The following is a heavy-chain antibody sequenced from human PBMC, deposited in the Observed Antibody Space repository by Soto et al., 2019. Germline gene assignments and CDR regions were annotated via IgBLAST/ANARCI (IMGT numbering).Heavy chain of an antibody. V-gene: IGHV3-9*01. CDR2: ISWNSGSI. CDR1: GFTFDDYA. Sequence: EVQLVESGGGLVQPGRSLRLSCAASGFTFDDYAMHWVRQAPGKGLEWVSGISWNSGSIGYADSVKGRFTISRDNAKNSLYLQMNSLRAEDTALYYCAKTMVSYYYYGMEVWGQGTTVTVSS. CDR3: AKTMVSYYYYGMEV. J-gene: IGHJ6*02. D-gene: IGHD3-10*01.